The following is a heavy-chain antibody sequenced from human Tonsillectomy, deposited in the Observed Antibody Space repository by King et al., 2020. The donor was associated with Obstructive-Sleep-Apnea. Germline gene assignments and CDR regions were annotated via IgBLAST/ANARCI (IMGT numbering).Heavy chain of an antibody. CDR1: GYSFTNYW. J-gene: IGHJ4*02. CDR2: ISPDDSDT. V-gene: IGHV5-51*01. CDR3: VRLIAVAGRGDY. D-gene: IGHD6-19*01. Sequence: VQLVESGAEMKKPGESLKISCKGSGYSFTNYWIGWVRQKPDKGLEWMGAISPDDSDTKYSPSFEGKVTISADKSISTAYLQWRSLEASDTAIYYCVRLIAVAGRGDYWGQGSLVTVSS.